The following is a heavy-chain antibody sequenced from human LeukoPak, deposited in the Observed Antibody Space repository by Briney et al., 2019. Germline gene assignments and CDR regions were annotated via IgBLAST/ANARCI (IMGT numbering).Heavy chain of an antibody. Sequence: PGGSLRLSCAASGFTVSSNYMSWVRQAPGKGLEWVLVIYSGGSTYYADSVKGRFTIFRDNSKNTLYLQMNSLRTEDTAVYYCARDWELLPYWGQGTLVTVSS. J-gene: IGHJ4*02. CDR1: GFTVSSNY. CDR2: IYSGGST. D-gene: IGHD1-26*01. V-gene: IGHV3-66*02. CDR3: ARDWELLPY.